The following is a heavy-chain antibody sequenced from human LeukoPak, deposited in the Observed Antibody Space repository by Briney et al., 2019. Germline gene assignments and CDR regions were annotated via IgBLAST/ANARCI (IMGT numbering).Heavy chain of an antibody. V-gene: IGHV3-21*01. D-gene: IGHD2-15*01. CDR1: GFTFSSYS. CDR3: ASGNLESRYAQLHYFDY. Sequence: PGGSLRLSCAASGFTFSSYSMNWVRQAPGKGLEWVSSISSSSSYIYYADSVKGRFTISRDNAKNSLYLQMNSLRAEDTAVYYCASGNLESRYAQLHYFDYWGQGPLVSVSS. J-gene: IGHJ4*02. CDR2: ISSSSSYI.